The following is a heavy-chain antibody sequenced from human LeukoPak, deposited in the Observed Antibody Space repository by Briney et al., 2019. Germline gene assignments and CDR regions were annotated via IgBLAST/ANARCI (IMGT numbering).Heavy chain of an antibody. CDR3: ARDPLYGDIDY. Sequence: SETLSLTCTVSGGSISTSDFYWGWVRQPPGKGLEWIGNIHHNGNTYFNPSLKSRVTISADMSKNQLSLTLSSVTAADTAVYYCARDPLYGDIDYWGQGTLVTVSS. CDR2: IHHNGNT. J-gene: IGHJ4*02. CDR1: GGSISTSDFY. D-gene: IGHD4-17*01. V-gene: IGHV4-39*07.